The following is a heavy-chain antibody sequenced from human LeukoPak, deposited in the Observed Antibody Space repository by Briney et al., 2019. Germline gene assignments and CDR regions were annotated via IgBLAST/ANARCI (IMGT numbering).Heavy chain of an antibody. CDR3: ARIGHDLYQTFDF. V-gene: IGHV3-73*01. J-gene: IGHJ4*01. CDR2: IRTKATSYDA. CDR1: GFTFSGSP. Sequence: PGGSLRLSCAASGFTFSGSPMHWVRQASGKGLEWVGRIRTKATSYDAAYAASVKGRFTISRDDSKNTAYLQMNSLKTEDTAIYYCARIGHDLYQTFDFWGNGNLITVSS. D-gene: IGHD2-2*01.